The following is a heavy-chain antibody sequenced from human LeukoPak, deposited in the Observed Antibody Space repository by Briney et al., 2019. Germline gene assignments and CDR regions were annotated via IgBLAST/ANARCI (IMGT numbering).Heavy chain of an antibody. Sequence: PSETLSVTCTVSVASITNYYWTWIPHPPGKGVEWIGYVHYSGRTNYNPPLKSRVTIPVATSTNQFSLKLSSVAAADTDVYYCARDLRAAYWGQGTLVTVSS. CDR2: VHYSGRT. J-gene: IGHJ4*02. V-gene: IGHV4-59*01. CDR1: VASITNYY. CDR3: ARDLRAAY. D-gene: IGHD3-16*01.